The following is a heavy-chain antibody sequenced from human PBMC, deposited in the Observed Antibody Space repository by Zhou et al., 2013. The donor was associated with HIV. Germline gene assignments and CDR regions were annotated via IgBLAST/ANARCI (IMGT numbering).Heavy chain of an antibody. CDR2: INPNSGGT. V-gene: IGHV1-2*02. CDR1: GYTFGDFY. Sequence: QVQLVQSGAEVQKPGASVKLSCKASGYTFGDFYIHWVRQAPGQGLEWMGWINPNSGGTNYAQKFQGRVTMTRDTSISTAYMELSRLRSDDTAVYYCARDWAISRRDYFDYWGQGTLVTVSS. CDR3: ARDWAISRRDYFDY. J-gene: IGHJ4*02. D-gene: IGHD2-21*01.